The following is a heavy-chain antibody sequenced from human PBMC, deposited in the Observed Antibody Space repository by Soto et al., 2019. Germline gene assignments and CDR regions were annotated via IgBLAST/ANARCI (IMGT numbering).Heavy chain of an antibody. D-gene: IGHD2-2*01. CDR1: GFTFSSYW. V-gene: IGHV3-7*01. Sequence: EAQLEESGGGLVQSGVSLRLSCATSGFTFSSYWMTWVRQAPGKGLEWVANIKKDGSEKYYVDSVRGRFTIARDNAKNSLYLQMDTLGVEDAAVYDCASGIAAAEGRGDRKWGQGTLVTVS. CDR2: IKKDGSEK. CDR3: ASGIAAAEGRGDRK. J-gene: IGHJ4*02.